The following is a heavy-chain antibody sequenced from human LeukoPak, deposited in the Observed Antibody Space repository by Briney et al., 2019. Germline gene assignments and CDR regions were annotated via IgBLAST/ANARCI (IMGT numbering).Heavy chain of an antibody. V-gene: IGHV1-69*06. CDR3: VTSDCSGDNCYGGYYYYMDV. J-gene: IGHJ6*03. CDR2: IIPIFGTA. Sequence: ASVKVSCKASGGTFSSYAISWVRQAPGQGLEWMGGIIPIFGTANYAQKFQGRVTMTEDTSTDTAYMELSSLRFEDTAVYYCVTSDCSGDNCYGGYYYYMDVWGEGTTVTVSS. CDR1: GGTFSSYA. D-gene: IGHD2-15*01.